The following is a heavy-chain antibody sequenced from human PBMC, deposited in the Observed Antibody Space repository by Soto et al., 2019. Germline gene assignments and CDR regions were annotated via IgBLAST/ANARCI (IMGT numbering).Heavy chain of an antibody. D-gene: IGHD6-6*01. CDR1: GFIVSDNY. Sequence: GSLRLSCAASGFIVSDNYMSWVRQAPGKGLEWVSLISSGDSTYYADSVKGRFTISRDNSKNTLFLQINSLRAEATAVYYSARVRGSSSAFFDYWGQGTLVTVSS. CDR2: ISSGDST. J-gene: IGHJ4*02. CDR3: ARVRGSSSAFFDY. V-gene: IGHV3-53*01.